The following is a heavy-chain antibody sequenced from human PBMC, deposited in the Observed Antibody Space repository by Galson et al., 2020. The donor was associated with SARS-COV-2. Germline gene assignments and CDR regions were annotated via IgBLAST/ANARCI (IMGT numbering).Heavy chain of an antibody. CDR2: IYHSGAT. Sequence: ASETLSLTCNVSTYSMTKNYYWGWVRQPPGKGLAWIGSIYHSGATLYSPSLKSRVTMSIDTSENQFSLKLSSVTAADTAVYYCARARISGSGYFFDLWGQGSPLTVSS. D-gene: IGHD3-10*01. J-gene: IGHJ4*02. V-gene: IGHV4-38-2*02. CDR3: ARARISGSGYFFDL. CDR1: TYSMTKNYY.